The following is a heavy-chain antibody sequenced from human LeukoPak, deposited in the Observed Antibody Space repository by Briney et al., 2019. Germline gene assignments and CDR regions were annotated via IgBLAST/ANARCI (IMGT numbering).Heavy chain of an antibody. J-gene: IGHJ4*02. V-gene: IGHV3-23*01. CDR1: GFTFSSYA. CDR3: AKSLLGRVVVAATFDY. CDR2: ISGSGGST. Sequence: HPGGSLRLSCAASGFTFSSYAMSWVRQAPGKGLEWVSAISGSGGSTYYADSVKGRFTISRDNSKNTLYLQMNSLRAEDTAVYYCAKSLLGRVVVAATFDYWGQGTLVTVSS. D-gene: IGHD2-15*01.